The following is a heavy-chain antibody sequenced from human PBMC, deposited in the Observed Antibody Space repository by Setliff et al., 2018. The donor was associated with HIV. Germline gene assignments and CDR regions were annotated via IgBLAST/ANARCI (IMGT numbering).Heavy chain of an antibody. J-gene: IGHJ4*02. CDR2: FDPELGET. CDR1: GYTLTKLS. Sequence: ASVKVSCKVSGYTLTKLSMHWVRQAPGKGLEWMGGFDPELGETFFAQRFQGRITMTGDKSADTAYMELRSLRSDDTATYYCAIDNRGGVGAPYYFDYWGQGARVTVSS. V-gene: IGHV1-24*01. CDR3: AIDNRGGVGAPYYFDY. D-gene: IGHD1-26*01.